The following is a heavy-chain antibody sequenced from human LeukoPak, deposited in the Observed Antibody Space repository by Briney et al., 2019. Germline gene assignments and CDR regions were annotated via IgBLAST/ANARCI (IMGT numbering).Heavy chain of an antibody. CDR3: AKLGDYYDFWN. J-gene: IGHJ4*02. V-gene: IGHV3-23*01. D-gene: IGHD3-3*01. CDR2: ISGSGGST. Sequence: GGSLRLSCAASGFTFSSYAMSWVRQAAGKGLEWVSAISGSGGSTYYADSVKGRFTISRDNSKNTLYLQMNSLRAEDTAVYYCAKLGDYYDFWNWGQGTLVTVSS. CDR1: GFTFSSYA.